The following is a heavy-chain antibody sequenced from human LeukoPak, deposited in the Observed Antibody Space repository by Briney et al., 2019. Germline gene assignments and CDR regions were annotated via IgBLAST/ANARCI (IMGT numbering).Heavy chain of an antibody. D-gene: IGHD5-24*01. V-gene: IGHV3-23*01. CDR3: ATKRRDGYEFHGAFGY. J-gene: IGHJ4*02. Sequence: GGSLRLSCAASGFTFSSYAMSWVRQAPGKGLEWVSAISGSGGSTYYADSVKGRFTIYRDNSKNTLYLQMHSLRAEDTAVYYCATKRRDGYEFHGAFGYWGQGTLVTVSS. CDR2: ISGSGGST. CDR1: GFTFSSYA.